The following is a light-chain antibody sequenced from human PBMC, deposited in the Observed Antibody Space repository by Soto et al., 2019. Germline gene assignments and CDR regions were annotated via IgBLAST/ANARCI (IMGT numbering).Light chain of an antibody. V-gene: IGKV1-39*01. CDR1: QRIRNY. J-gene: IGKJ2*01. CDR2: AAS. CDR3: QQSYSTPYT. Sequence: DLQMTQSPSSLSASVGDRVTITCRASQRIRNYLNWYQQKPGTAPELLIYAASSLQSGVPSRFSGSGSGTDFTLTISSLEPEDSATYYCQQSYSTPYTFGQGTKVEIK.